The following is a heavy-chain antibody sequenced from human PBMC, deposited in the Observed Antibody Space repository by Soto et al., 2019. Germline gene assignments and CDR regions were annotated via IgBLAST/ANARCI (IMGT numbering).Heavy chain of an antibody. CDR2: IIPILGIA. D-gene: IGHD3-10*01. CDR3: ARGPDLLYYGSGRMVSDY. V-gene: IGHV1-69*02. Sequence: QVQLVQSGAEVKKPGSSVKVSCKASGGTFSSYTISWVRQAPGQGLEWMGRIIPILGIANYAQKFQGRVTITAEKSTSTAYRELSSLRSEDTAVYYCARGPDLLYYGSGRMVSDYWGQGTLVTVSS. CDR1: GGTFSSYT. J-gene: IGHJ4*02.